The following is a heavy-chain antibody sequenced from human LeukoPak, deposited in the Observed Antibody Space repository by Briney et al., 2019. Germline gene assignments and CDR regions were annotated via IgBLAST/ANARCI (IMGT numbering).Heavy chain of an antibody. CDR1: GYTFTSSY. CDR3: ARGINRDIVVVPAEDYFDY. J-gene: IGHJ4*02. D-gene: IGHD2-2*01. CDR2: INPSGGST. Sequence: GASVKVSCKASGYTFTSSYMHWVRQAPGQGLEWMGIINPSGGSTSYAQKFQGRVTMTRDMSTSTVYMELSSLRSEDTAVYYCARGINRDIVVVPAEDYFDYWGQGTLVTVSS. V-gene: IGHV1-46*01.